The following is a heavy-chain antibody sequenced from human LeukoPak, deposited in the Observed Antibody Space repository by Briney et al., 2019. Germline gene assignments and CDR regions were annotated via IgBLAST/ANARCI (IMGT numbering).Heavy chain of an antibody. CDR1: GYTFTSYY. V-gene: IGHV1-2*02. D-gene: IGHD3-16*01. Sequence: GASVKVSCTASGYTFTSYYMHWVRQAPGQGLEWMGWINPDSGGTNYAQKFQGRVSMTRDTSISTAYMELSRLKSDDTAVYYCARDGGLDYWGQGTLVTVSS. J-gene: IGHJ4*02. CDR3: ARDGGLDY. CDR2: INPDSGGT.